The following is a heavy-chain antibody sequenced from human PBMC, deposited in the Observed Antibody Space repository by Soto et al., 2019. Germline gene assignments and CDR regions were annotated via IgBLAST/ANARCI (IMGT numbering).Heavy chain of an antibody. CDR3: ASPNASSSSSSSFDWYYYGMDV. Sequence: QVQLVQSGAEVKKPGSSVKVSCKASGGTFSSYAISWVRQAPGQGLEWMGGIIPIFGTANYAQKFQGRVTITAYESTSTAYMELSSLRSEDTAVYYCASPNASSSSSSSFDWYYYGMDVWGQGTTVTVSS. CDR1: GGTFSSYA. V-gene: IGHV1-69*01. D-gene: IGHD6-6*01. CDR2: IIPIFGTA. J-gene: IGHJ6*02.